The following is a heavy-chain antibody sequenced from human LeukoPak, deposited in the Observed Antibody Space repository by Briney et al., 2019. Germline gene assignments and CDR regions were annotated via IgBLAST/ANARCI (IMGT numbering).Heavy chain of an antibody. Sequence: GGTLRLSCVTSGFKFTNYAMHWVRQAPGKGLEWVAVIWHEGSDNFYAESVKGRFTISRDNSKNTVFLQMNSLRAEDTAVYFCASDKYSASHFDSWGQGTLVTVSS. CDR2: IWHEGSDN. V-gene: IGHV3-33*01. CDR1: GFKFTNYA. CDR3: ASDKYSASHFDS. D-gene: IGHD5-18*01. J-gene: IGHJ4*02.